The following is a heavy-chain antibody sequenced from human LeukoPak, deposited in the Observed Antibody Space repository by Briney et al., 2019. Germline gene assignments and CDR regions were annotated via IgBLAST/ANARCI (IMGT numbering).Heavy chain of an antibody. J-gene: IGHJ4*02. Sequence: SETLSLTCTVSGGSISNYYWSWIRQPPGKGLEWIGYIYYSGSTRYNPSLRSRVIISVDTSKNQFSLKLSSVTAADTAVYYCAALRFLEWLFDYWGQGTLVTVSS. CDR1: GGSISNYY. D-gene: IGHD3-3*01. CDR2: IYYSGST. CDR3: AALRFLEWLFDY. V-gene: IGHV4-59*08.